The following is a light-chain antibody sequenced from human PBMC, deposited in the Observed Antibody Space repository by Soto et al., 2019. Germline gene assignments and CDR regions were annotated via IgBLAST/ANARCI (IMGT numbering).Light chain of an antibody. CDR2: GAA. CDR1: QSVFSS. CDR3: QQYHTWPA. V-gene: IGKV3-15*01. Sequence: EIVMTQSPATLSVSPGERVTLSCRASQSVFSSLAWYQQKPGQAPRLLIYGAATRATGIPARFSGSGSGTDFTLTISSLQSEDFAVHFCQQYHTWPAFGRGTRVEIK. J-gene: IGKJ4*02.